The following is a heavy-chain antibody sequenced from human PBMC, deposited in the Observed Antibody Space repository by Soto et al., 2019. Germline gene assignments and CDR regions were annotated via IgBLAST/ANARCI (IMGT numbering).Heavy chain of an antibody. CDR3: ARDVARGGNFDY. Sequence: QVQLQESGPGLVKPSQTLSLTCTVSGGSISSGGYYCSWIRQHPGKGLEWIGYIYHSGSTYYNPSLKGRVTISVDTSKNQFSLKLSSVTTADTAVYYWARDVARGGNFDYWGQGTLVTVSS. CDR2: IYHSGST. J-gene: IGHJ4*02. V-gene: IGHV4-31*03. D-gene: IGHD3-16*01. CDR1: GGSISSGGYY.